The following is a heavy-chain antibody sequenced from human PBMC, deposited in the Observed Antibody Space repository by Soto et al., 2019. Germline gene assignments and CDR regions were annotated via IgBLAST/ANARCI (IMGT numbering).Heavy chain of an antibody. J-gene: IGHJ6*02. V-gene: IGHV4-30-4*01. CDR2: IDYSGST. CDR1: CDSISNSDYY. Sequence: QVQLQESGPGLVKPSHTLSLTCTVSCDSISNSDYYWNWIRQSPGKGLEWIASIDYSGSTYYNPSLKSRVVISADTSKNLFSLKLRSVTAADTALYFCARAGPYYYGFDVWGQGTTVTVSS. CDR3: ARAGPYYYGFDV.